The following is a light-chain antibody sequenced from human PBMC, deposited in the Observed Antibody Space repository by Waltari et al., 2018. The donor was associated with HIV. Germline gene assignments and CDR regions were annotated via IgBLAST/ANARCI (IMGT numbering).Light chain of an antibody. J-gene: IGKJ2*02. Sequence: DVVMTQLPPALSVTLGQPASIYCRSGQSLVSIDGNTYLSWFHQGPGQSPRRLIYRVSVRDSGVSNRFSGSGSGTDFTLKITRVEAEDAGLYFCLQSTFLPRTFGQGTKLEIQ. CDR1: QSLVSIDGNTY. CDR2: RVS. V-gene: IGKV2-30*01. CDR3: LQSTFLPRT.